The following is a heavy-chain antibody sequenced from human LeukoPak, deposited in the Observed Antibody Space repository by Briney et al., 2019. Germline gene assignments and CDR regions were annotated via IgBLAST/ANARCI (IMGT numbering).Heavy chain of an antibody. CDR3: ARDPMVVVVAAHFDY. CDR2: ISSSSSYI. D-gene: IGHD2-15*01. J-gene: IGHJ4*02. CDR1: GFTFSSYA. Sequence: GGSLRLSCAASGFTFSSYAMSWVHQAPGKGLEWVSSISSSSSYIYYADSVKGRFTISRDNAKNSLYLQMNSLRAEDTAVYYCARDPMVVVVAAHFDYWGQGTLVTVSS. V-gene: IGHV3-21*01.